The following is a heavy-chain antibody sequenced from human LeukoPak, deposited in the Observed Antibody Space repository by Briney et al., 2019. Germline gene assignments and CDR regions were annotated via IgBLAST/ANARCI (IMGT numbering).Heavy chain of an antibody. CDR2: ISAYNGNT. Sequence: ASVKVSCKASGYTFTSYGISWVRQAPGQGLEWMGWISAYNGNTNYAQKLQGRVTMTTDTSTSTAYMELRSLRSDDTAVYYCARVVGATQYYYYYYYMGVWGKGTTVTVSS. J-gene: IGHJ6*03. V-gene: IGHV1-18*01. D-gene: IGHD1-26*01. CDR1: GYTFTSYG. CDR3: ARVVGATQYYYYYYYMGV.